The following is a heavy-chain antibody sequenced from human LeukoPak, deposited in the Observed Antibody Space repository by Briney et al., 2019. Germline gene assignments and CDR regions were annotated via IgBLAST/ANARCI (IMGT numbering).Heavy chain of an antibody. CDR3: ARVKGSGYRNSIDY. J-gene: IGHJ4*02. V-gene: IGHV3-20*04. CDR1: GFTFDDYA. Sequence: GGSLRLSCAASGFTFDDYAMNWVRQAPGKGLEWVSGINWNGGSTYYRDSVKGRFTISRDNAKNSLYLQMNSLRAEDTALYYCARVKGSGYRNSIDYWGQGTLVTISS. D-gene: IGHD3-3*01. CDR2: INWNGGST.